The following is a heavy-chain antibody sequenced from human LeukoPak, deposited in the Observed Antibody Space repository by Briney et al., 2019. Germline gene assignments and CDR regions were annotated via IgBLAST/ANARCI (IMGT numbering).Heavy chain of an antibody. V-gene: IGHV3-23*01. CDR3: ANDLGWIQLNLG. CDR1: GFTVNNKY. J-gene: IGHJ4*02. D-gene: IGHD5-18*01. Sequence: GGSLRLSCAASGFTVNNKYMTWVRQAPGKGLEWVSGITGNGATTYYADSVKGRFTISRDSSRNTVYLQMNSLRAEDTAVYYCANDLGWIQLNLGRGQGTLVTVSS. CDR2: ITGNGATT.